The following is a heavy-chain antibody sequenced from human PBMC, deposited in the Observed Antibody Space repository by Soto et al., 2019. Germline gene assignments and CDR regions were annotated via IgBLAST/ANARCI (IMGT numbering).Heavy chain of an antibody. J-gene: IGHJ6*02. CDR1: GFTFSSYD. CDR3: ARGHDFWTNYYGMDV. Sequence: GSLRLSCAASGFTFSSYDMHWVRQATGKGLEWVSAIGTAGDTYYPGSVKGRFTISRENAKNSLYLQMNSLRAEDTAVYYCARGHDFWTNYYGMDVWGQGTTVTVSS. V-gene: IGHV3-13*01. CDR2: IGTAGDT. D-gene: IGHD3-3*01.